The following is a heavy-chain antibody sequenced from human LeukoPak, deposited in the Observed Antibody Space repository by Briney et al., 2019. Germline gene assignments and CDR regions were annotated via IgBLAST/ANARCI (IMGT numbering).Heavy chain of an antibody. CDR3: ARCEVVVAATLRGAFDI. D-gene: IGHD2-15*01. Sequence: ASVKVSCTASGGTFSSYAISWVRQAPGQGLEWMGGIIPIFGTANYAQKFQGRVTITTDESTSTAYMELSSLRSEDTAVYYCARCEVVVAATLRGAFDIWGQGTMVTVSS. J-gene: IGHJ3*02. V-gene: IGHV1-69*05. CDR1: GGTFSSYA. CDR2: IIPIFGTA.